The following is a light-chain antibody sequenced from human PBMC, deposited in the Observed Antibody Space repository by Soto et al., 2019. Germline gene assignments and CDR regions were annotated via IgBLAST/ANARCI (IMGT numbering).Light chain of an antibody. CDR2: RAS. J-gene: IGKJ1*01. V-gene: IGKV3-20*01. CDR3: LQYISSGT. Sequence: SPKERASISGMASQSISSSYLAWYQQKPGQAPRLLIYRASSRATGIPDRFSGSGSGTDFSLAFGCLVPRDFAVYYCLQYISSGTYVQGTKVDIK. CDR1: QSISSSY.